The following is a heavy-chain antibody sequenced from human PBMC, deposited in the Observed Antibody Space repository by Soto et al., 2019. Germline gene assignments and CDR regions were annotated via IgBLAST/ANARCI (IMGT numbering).Heavy chain of an antibody. J-gene: IGHJ4*02. V-gene: IGHV1-18*03. D-gene: IGHD3-3*01. CDR2: ISGYNGNT. CDR1: GYTFTTYG. Sequence: QVQLVQSGSEVKKPGASVKVSCKTSGYTFTTYGINWVRQAPGQGLEWVGWISGYNGNTNYAQKFQGRVTMTTDTFTITVYMELRGLRSVDMAVYYCARTAHGSGYAVYWGQGTLVTVSS. CDR3: ARTAHGSGYAVY.